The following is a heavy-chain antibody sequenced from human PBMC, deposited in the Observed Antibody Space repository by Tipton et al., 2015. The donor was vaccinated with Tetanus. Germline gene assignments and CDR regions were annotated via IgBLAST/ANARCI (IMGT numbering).Heavy chain of an antibody. J-gene: IGHJ4*02. D-gene: IGHD1-26*01. CDR2: IYYTGNT. Sequence: TLSLTCSVSGGSISSGGYYWSWLRQHPGKGLEWLGYIYYTGNTYYNPSLKSRLTISLDTSKNQFSLRLSSLSAADTAVYFCARRGGGSTFDHRGQGTLVTVSS. CDR1: GGSISSGGYY. V-gene: IGHV4-31*03. CDR3: ARRGGGSTFDH.